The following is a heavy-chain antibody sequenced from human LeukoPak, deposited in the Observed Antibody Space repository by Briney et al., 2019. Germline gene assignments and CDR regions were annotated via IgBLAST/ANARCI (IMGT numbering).Heavy chain of an antibody. CDR3: AREMLRYYYDSSGYYYPSWYFDL. V-gene: IGHV3-7*03. CDR2: IKQDGSEK. J-gene: IGHJ2*01. D-gene: IGHD3-22*01. CDR1: GFTFSSYW. Sequence: GGSLRLSCAASGFTFSSYWMSWVRQAPGKGLEWVANIKQDGSEKYYVDSVKGRFTISRDNAKNSLYLQMNGLRAEDTAVYYCAREMLRYYYDSSGYYYPSWYFDLWGRGTLVTVSS.